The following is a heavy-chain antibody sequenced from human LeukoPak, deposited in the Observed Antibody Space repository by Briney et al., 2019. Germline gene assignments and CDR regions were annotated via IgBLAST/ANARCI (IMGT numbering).Heavy chain of an antibody. J-gene: IGHJ6*03. CDR2: INPNSGGT. CDR1: GYTFTGYY. D-gene: IGHD6-13*01. V-gene: IGHV1-2*02. Sequence: GASVKVSCKASGYTFTGYYMHWVRQAPGQGLEWMGWINPNSGGTNYAQKFQGRVTMTRDTSISTAYMELSRLRSDDTAVYYCARELVAAAGTPKIYYYYYMDVWGKGTTVTISS. CDR3: ARELVAAAGTPKIYYYYYMDV.